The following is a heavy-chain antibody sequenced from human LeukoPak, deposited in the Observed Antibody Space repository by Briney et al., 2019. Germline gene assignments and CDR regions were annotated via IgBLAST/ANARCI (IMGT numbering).Heavy chain of an antibody. V-gene: IGHV4-34*01. CDR3: ARDTGYYYYYYMDV. J-gene: IGHJ6*03. D-gene: IGHD2-8*02. Sequence: SETLSLTCAVYGGSFSGYYWSWIRQPPGKGLEWIGEINHSGSTNYNPSLKSRVTLSVDTSKNQFSLKLSSVTAADTAVYYCARDTGYYYYYYMDVWGKGTTVTVSS. CDR1: GGSFSGYY. CDR2: INHSGST.